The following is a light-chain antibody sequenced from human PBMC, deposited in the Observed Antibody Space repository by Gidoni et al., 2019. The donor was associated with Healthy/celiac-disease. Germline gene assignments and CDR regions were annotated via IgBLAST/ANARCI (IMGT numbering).Light chain of an antibody. V-gene: IGLV1-44*01. CDR1: SPNIGSNT. CDR3: AAWDDSLNGVV. J-gene: IGLJ2*01. Sequence: QSVLTQPPSASGTPGQRVTIPCSGSSPNIGSNTVNWYQQLPGTAPKLLIDSNNQRPSGVPDRFSGSKSGTSASLAISGLQSEDEADYYCAAWDDSLNGVVFGGGTKLTVL. CDR2: SNN.